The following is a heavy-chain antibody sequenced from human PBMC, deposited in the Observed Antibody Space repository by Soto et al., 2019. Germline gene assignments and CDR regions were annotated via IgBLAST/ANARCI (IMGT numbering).Heavy chain of an antibody. CDR1: GFTFSSYA. CDR2: ISGSGGST. CDR3: TITMIVVVTSYFDY. V-gene: IGHV3-23*01. J-gene: IGHJ4*02. D-gene: IGHD3-22*01. Sequence: PGGFLRLSCAASGFTFSSYAMSWVRQAPGKGLEWVSAISGSGGSTYYADSVKGRFTISRDNSKNTLYLQMNSLRAEDTAVYYSTITMIVVVTSYFDYWGRGTLVTVSS.